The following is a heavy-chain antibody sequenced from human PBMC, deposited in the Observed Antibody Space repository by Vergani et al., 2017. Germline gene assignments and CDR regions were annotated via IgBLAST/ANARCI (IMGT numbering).Heavy chain of an antibody. V-gene: IGHV1-69*12. Sequence: QGQLAQSGAEVKKPGSSVKVSRKASGGTFSSNSISWVRQAPGQGLEWMVWIIPIFGTTSYEQKFQGRVTILADESTSTAYMELSSLRSEDTAVYYYARISGYYSYYVDFWCQGTLVTVSS. CDR3: ARISGYYSYYVDF. D-gene: IGHD3-22*01. CDR1: GGTFSSNS. CDR2: IIPIFGTT. J-gene: IGHJ4*02.